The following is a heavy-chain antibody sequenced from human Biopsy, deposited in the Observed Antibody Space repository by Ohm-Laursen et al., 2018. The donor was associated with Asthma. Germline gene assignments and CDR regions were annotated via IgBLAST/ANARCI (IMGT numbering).Heavy chain of an antibody. CDR3: ARKAGACISSACLSLDF. CDR2: INFVFGTT. D-gene: IGHD3-16*01. CDR1: GGTFNTYV. Sequence: GPSVKVSCKSLGGTFNTYVIAWVRQAPGQGLEWMGGINFVFGTTTYPQKFQDRVTMTADDSTSTAYMELSRLRSEDTAVYFCARKAGACISSACLSLDFWGQGALVTVSS. V-gene: IGHV1-69*01. J-gene: IGHJ4*02.